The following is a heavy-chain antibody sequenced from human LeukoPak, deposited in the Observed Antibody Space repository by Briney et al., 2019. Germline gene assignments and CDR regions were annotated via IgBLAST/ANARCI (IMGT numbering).Heavy chain of an antibody. CDR2: INHSGST. Sequence: SETLSLTCAVYGGSFSGYYWSWIRQPPGQGLEWIGEINHSGSTNYNPSLKSRVTISVDTSKNQFSLKLSSVTAADTAVYYCARGRYSSSWCSRGLGYWGQGTLVTVSS. J-gene: IGHJ4*02. CDR1: GGSFSGYY. CDR3: ARGRYSSSWCSRGLGY. D-gene: IGHD6-13*01. V-gene: IGHV4-34*01.